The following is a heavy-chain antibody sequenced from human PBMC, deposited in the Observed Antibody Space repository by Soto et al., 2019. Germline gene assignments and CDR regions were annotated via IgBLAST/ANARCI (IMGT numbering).Heavy chain of an antibody. J-gene: IGHJ6*02. D-gene: IGHD1-26*01. Sequence: TLSLTCTVSGVSISSGGYYWSWIRQHPGKGLEWIGYIYYSGSTYYNPSLKSRVTISVDTSKNQFSLKLSSVTAADTAVYYCARKRNRMGATVVDVWGQGTTVTVYS. CDR3: ARKRNRMGATVVDV. CDR2: IYYSGST. V-gene: IGHV4-31*03. CDR1: GVSISSGGYY.